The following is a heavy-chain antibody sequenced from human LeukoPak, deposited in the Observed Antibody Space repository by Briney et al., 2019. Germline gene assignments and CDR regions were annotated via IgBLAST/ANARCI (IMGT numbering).Heavy chain of an antibody. CDR3: ARILEMATTNDY. V-gene: IGHV1-18*01. J-gene: IGHJ4*02. CDR1: GYTFTSYG. CDR2: ISAYNGNT. D-gene: IGHD5-24*01. Sequence: ASVKVSCKASGYTFTSYGISWVRQAPGQGLEWMGWISAYNGNTNYAQKLQGRVTMITDTSTSTAYMELRSLRSDDTAVYYCARILEMATTNDYWGQGTLVTVSS.